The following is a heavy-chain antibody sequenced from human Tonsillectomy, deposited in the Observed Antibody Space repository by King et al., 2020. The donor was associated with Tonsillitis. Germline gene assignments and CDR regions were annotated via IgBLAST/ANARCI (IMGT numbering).Heavy chain of an antibody. CDR3: ARAQGSGSYSFYFDY. CDR1: GGSISSGDYC. CDR2: IYYSGSS. V-gene: IGHV4-30-4*01. Sequence: QLQESGPGLVKPSQTLSLTCTVSGGSISSGDYCWSWIRQPPGKGLEWIGYIYYSGSSYYNPSLKSRVTISVDTSKNQFSLKLSSVTAADTAVYYCARAQGSGSYSFYFDYWGQGTLVTVSS. J-gene: IGHJ4*02. D-gene: IGHD1-26*01.